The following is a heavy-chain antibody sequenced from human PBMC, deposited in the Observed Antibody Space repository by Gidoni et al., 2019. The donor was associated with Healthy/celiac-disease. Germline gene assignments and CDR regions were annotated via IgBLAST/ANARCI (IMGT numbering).Heavy chain of an antibody. CDR2: IWYDGSNK. V-gene: IGHV3-33*01. CDR3: ASDPSLDTAMGTIDY. CDR1: GFTFSSYG. D-gene: IGHD5-18*01. J-gene: IGHJ4*02. Sequence: GFTFSSYGMHWVRQAPGKGLEWVAVIWYDGSNKYYADSVKGRFNISRDNSKNTLYLQMNSLRAEDTAVYYCASDPSLDTAMGTIDYWGQGTLVTVSS.